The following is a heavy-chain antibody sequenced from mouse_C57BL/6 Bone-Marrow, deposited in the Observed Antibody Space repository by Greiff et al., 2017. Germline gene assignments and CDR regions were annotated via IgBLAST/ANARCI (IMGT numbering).Heavy chain of an antibody. CDR2: IYPRSGNT. CDR1: GYTFTSYG. Sequence: QVQLKQSGAELARPGASVKLSCKASGYTFTSYGISWVKQRTGQGLEWIGEIYPRSGNTYYNEKFKGKATLTADKSSSTAYMELRSLTSEDSAVYFCARSDYYDGSSDGYFDVWGTGTTVTVSA. CDR3: ARSDYYDGSSDGYFDV. V-gene: IGHV1-81*01. J-gene: IGHJ1*03. D-gene: IGHD1-1*01.